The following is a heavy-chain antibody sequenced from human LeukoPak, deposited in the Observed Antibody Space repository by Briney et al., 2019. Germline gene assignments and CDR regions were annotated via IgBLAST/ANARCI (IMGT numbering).Heavy chain of an antibody. J-gene: IGHJ1*01. CDR3: ASAREYCGSAECYEYFQH. Sequence: GGSLRLSCAASGFTVTTNSMSWVRQSPGKGLEWVSVIYAGGSTYYAEPVNGRFTISRDNSRNTLFLKMNSLTAADTALYYCASAREYCGSAECYEYFQHWGQGTLVTVAS. CDR2: IYAGGST. V-gene: IGHV3-53*01. CDR1: GFTVTTNS. D-gene: IGHD2-21*01.